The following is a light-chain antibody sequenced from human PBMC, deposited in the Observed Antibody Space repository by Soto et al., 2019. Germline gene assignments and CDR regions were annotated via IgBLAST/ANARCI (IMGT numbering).Light chain of an antibody. CDR2: GAS. V-gene: IGKV3D-7*01. CDR1: QSVGDSY. CDR3: QQDYNFPPLT. Sequence: PGERVTLSCRASQSVGDSYLTWFQQKPGQAPRLLIYGASTRATGIPARFSGSGAGTDFTLTISSLQPEDFAVYYCQQDYNFPPLTFGGGTKVEIK. J-gene: IGKJ4*01.